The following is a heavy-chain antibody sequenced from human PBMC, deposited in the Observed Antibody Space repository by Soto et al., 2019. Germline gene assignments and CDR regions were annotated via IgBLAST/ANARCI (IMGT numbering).Heavy chain of an antibody. V-gene: IGHV6-1*01. J-gene: IGHJ2*01. Sequence: QTLSLTCAISGDSVSKNSATWNWIRQSPARGLEWLGRTYYRSKWYNDYAVSVKGRITINPDTSKNQFSLQLNSVTPEDTAVYYCARGSLRGGNWYFDLWGRGTLVTVSS. CDR2: TYYRSKWYN. CDR3: ARGSLRGGNWYFDL. D-gene: IGHD3-16*01. CDR1: GDSVSKNSAT.